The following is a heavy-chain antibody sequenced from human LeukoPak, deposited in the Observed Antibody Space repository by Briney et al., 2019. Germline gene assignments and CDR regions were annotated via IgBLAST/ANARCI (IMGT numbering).Heavy chain of an antibody. CDR1: GFTFSSYA. Sequence: GGSLRLSCAASGFTFSSYAMSWVRQAPGKWLEWVSSISGSGGSTYYADSVKGRFTISRDNSKNTLYLQMNSLRAEDTAVYYCAKPPTWLQLVPYWGQGTLVTVSS. CDR2: ISGSGGST. CDR3: AKPPTWLQLVPY. J-gene: IGHJ4*02. V-gene: IGHV3-23*01. D-gene: IGHD6-13*01.